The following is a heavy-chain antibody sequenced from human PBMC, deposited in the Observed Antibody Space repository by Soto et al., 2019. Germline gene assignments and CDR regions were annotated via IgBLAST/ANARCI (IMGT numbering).Heavy chain of an antibody. J-gene: IGHJ6*02. V-gene: IGHV3-30-3*01. Sequence: QVQLVGSGGGVVQPGRSLRLSCAASGFTFSSYAMHWVRQAPGKGLEWVAVISYDGSNKYYADSVKGRFTISRDNSKNTLYLQMNSLRAEDTAVYYCARDTLLYCSGGSCDGMDVWGQGTTVTVSS. CDR2: ISYDGSNK. D-gene: IGHD2-15*01. CDR1: GFTFSSYA. CDR3: ARDTLLYCSGGSCDGMDV.